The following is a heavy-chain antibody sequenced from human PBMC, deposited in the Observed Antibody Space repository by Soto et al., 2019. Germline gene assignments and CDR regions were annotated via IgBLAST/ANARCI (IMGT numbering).Heavy chain of an antibody. CDR3: VREIADTVTTAWYFDL. V-gene: IGHV3-13*01. J-gene: IGHJ2*01. CDR2: IGAGGDT. CDR1: GSTFSSYD. Sequence: TRGSLRLSCAASGSTFSSYDMHWVRQVTGKGLEWVSAIGAGGDTYYPGSVKGRFTISRENAKNSLYLQMNSLRAGDTAVYYCVREIADTVTTAWYFDLWGRGTLVTVSS. D-gene: IGHD4-17*01.